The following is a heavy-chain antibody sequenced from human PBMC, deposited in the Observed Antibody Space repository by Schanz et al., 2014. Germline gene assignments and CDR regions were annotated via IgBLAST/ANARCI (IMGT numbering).Heavy chain of an antibody. J-gene: IGHJ4*02. D-gene: IGHD1-26*01. V-gene: IGHV3-23*01. CDR1: GFTFRGYA. Sequence: EVQLLESGGGLVQPGGSLRLSCAASGFTFRGYAMSWVRQAPGRGLEWVSIISGSGGNTYYADAVRGRFTISRDNSKPAVYLQMNSLRAEDTAVYYCARDHTTESYYSAGPPIDYWGQGTLLTVSS. CDR2: ISGSGGNT. CDR3: ARDHTTESYYSAGPPIDY.